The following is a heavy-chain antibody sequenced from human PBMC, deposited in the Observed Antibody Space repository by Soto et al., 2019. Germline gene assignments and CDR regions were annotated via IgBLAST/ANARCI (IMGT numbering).Heavy chain of an antibody. V-gene: IGHV3-23*01. Sequence: EVQLLESGGGLVQPGGSLRLSCAASGFTFSSYAMSWVRQAPGKGLEWVSAISGSGGSTYYADSVKGRFTISRDNSKNTLYLQMNSLRAEDTAVYYCASQVFSHDYGHYEFHYYGMDVWGQGTTVTVSS. CDR2: ISGSGGST. J-gene: IGHJ6*02. D-gene: IGHD4-17*01. CDR3: ASQVFSHDYGHYEFHYYGMDV. CDR1: GFTFSSYA.